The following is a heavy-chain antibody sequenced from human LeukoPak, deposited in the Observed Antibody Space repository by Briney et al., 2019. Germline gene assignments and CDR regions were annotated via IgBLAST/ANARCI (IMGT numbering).Heavy chain of an antibody. J-gene: IGHJ4*02. Sequence: PGGSLRLSCAASGFTFSSFEMSWVRQAPGKGLEWVANIKQDGSEEYYVDSVKGRFTISTDNAKNSLYLQMNSLRAEDTAAYYCARDAYYDFWSGYPRYFDYWGQGTLVTVSS. D-gene: IGHD3-3*01. V-gene: IGHV3-7*01. CDR3: ARDAYYDFWSGYPRYFDY. CDR1: GFTFSSFE. CDR2: IKQDGSEE.